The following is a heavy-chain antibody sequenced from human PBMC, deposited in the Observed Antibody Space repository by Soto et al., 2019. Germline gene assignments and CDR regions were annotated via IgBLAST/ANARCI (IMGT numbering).Heavy chain of an antibody. J-gene: IGHJ5*02. CDR3: ARVTMVRGVIMTRGWFDP. CDR2: ISAYNGNT. D-gene: IGHD3-10*01. Sequence: ASVKVYCKASGYTFTSYGISWVRQAPGQGLEWMGWISAYNGNTNYAQKLQGRVTMTTDTSTSTAYMELRGLRSEDTAVYYCARVTMVRGVIMTRGWFDPWGQETLVTVSS. V-gene: IGHV1-18*04. CDR1: GYTFTSYG.